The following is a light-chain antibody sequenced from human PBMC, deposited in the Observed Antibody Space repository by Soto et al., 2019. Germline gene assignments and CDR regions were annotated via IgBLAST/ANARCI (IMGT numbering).Light chain of an antibody. Sequence: QSALTQPRSVSGSPGQSVTISCSGGSSDVGSYNYVSWYQHHPGKAPKLMISDVTKRPSGVPDRFSGSKSGDTASLTISGLQAEDEADYYCCSYAGSSWVFGGGTKVTVL. CDR3: CSYAGSSWV. CDR2: DVT. V-gene: IGLV2-11*01. CDR1: SSDVGSYNY. J-gene: IGLJ3*02.